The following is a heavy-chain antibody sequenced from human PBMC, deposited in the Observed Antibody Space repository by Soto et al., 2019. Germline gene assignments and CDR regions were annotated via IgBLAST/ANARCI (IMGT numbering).Heavy chain of an antibody. J-gene: IGHJ5*02. D-gene: IGHD6-13*01. CDR1: GGSISSSSFH. CDR3: ARRERAAGTDWWFDP. Sequence: QLQLQESGPGLVKPSETLSLTCTVSGGSISSSSFHWGWIRQPPGKGLEWIGSIYYSGSTYYSPSLKSRVTISVDTSRNQFSLKLSFVTAADTAVYYCARRERAAGTDWWFDPWGQGTLVTVSS. CDR2: IYYSGST. V-gene: IGHV4-39*01.